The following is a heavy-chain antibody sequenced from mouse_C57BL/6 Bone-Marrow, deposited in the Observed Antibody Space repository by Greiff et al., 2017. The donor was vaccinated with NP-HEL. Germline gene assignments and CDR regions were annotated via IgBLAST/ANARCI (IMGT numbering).Heavy chain of an antibody. D-gene: IGHD3-2*02. CDR2: INPSSGYT. CDR3: ARGQLSPAWFAY. Sequence: QVQLQQSGAELAKPGASVKLSCKASGYTFTSYWMHWVKQRPGQGLEWIGYINPSSGYTKYNQKFKDKATLTADKSSSTAYMQLSSLTCGDSAVDYCARGQLSPAWFAYWGQGTLVTVSA. CDR1: GYTFTSYW. V-gene: IGHV1-7*01. J-gene: IGHJ3*01.